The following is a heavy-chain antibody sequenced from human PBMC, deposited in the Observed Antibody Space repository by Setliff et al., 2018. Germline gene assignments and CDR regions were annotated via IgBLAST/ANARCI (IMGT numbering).Heavy chain of an antibody. V-gene: IGHV4-38-2*01. Sequence: SETLSLTCAVSGSAISSGHYWGWIRQPPGKGLEWIGSFRPSGKTYYNPSPNSRVTISVDTAKNQFSLQLSSVTAADTAVYYCARVGPIAAAHTFFDYWGQGTLVTVSS. J-gene: IGHJ4*02. D-gene: IGHD6-13*01. CDR1: GSAISSGHY. CDR3: ARVGPIAAAHTFFDY. CDR2: FRPSGKT.